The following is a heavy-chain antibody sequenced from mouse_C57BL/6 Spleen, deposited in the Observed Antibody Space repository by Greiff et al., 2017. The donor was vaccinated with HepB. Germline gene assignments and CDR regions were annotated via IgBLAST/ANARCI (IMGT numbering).Heavy chain of an antibody. Sequence: VQLQQSGAELVKAGASVKMSCKASGYTFTSYWMHWVKQRLGQGLEWFAETNPTNGRTYYNEKFKSKATLTVDKSSSPAYMLLSGPTFEDAAVDYCARIKKIVATYFDYWGPGTTLTVSS. CDR1: GYTFTSYW. CDR2: TNPTNGRT. D-gene: IGHD1-1*01. J-gene: IGHJ2*01. V-gene: IGHV1S81*02. CDR3: ARIKKIVATYFDY.